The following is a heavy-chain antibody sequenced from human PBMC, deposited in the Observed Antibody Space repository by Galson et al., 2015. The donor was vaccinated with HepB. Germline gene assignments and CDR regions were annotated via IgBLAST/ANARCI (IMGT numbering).Heavy chain of an antibody. V-gene: IGHV3-23*01. D-gene: IGHD6-19*01. CDR3: AKDHSSGWHTVSGAIDY. CDR2: ISGSGGST. Sequence: SLRLSCAASGFTFSSYAMIWVRQAPGKGLEWVSGISGSGGSTYYADSVKGRLTISRDNSKNTLYLQMNSLRAEDTALYYCAKDHSSGWHTVSGAIDYWGQGTLVTVSS. J-gene: IGHJ4*02. CDR1: GFTFSSYA.